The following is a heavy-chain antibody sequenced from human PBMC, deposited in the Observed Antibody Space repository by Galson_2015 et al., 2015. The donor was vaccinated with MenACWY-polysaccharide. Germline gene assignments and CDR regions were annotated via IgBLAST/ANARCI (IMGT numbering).Heavy chain of an antibody. V-gene: IGHV3-7*02. CDR2: IKEDGSDK. CDR1: AFTFSSYW. J-gene: IGHJ4*02. Sequence: SLRLSCAASAFTFSSYWMSWVRQAPGKGLEWVANIKEDGSDKYYMDSVKGRFTISRDNAKNSLYLQMNSLRAEDTAVYYCARRRGGLGNYFDYWGQGTLVTVSS. CDR3: ARRRGGLGNYFDY. D-gene: IGHD3-16*01.